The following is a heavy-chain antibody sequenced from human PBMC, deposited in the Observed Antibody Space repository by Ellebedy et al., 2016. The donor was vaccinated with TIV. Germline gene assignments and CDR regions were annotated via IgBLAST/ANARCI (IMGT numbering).Heavy chain of an antibody. CDR3: APRALLWFGEPVVE. V-gene: IGHV3-43*02. CDR2: ISGDGGST. CDR1: GFTFDDYA. D-gene: IGHD3-10*01. Sequence: GESLKISCAASGFTFDDYAMHWVRQAPGKGLEWVSLISGDGGSTYYADSVKGRFTISRDNSKNSLYLQMNSLRTEDTALYYCAPRALLWFGEPVVEWGQGTLVTVSS. J-gene: IGHJ4*02.